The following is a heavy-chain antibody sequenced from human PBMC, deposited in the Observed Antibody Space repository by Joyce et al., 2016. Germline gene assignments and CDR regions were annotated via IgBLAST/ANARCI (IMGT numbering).Heavy chain of an antibody. D-gene: IGHD3-22*01. V-gene: IGHV3-11*01. Sequence: QVQLVESGGGLVKPGGSLRLSCAASGFTFSDYYMSWIRQAPGKGMEWISNIRGSGKTVNYADPVKGRFTISRDNAKKTLLLQMNSLRAEDTAVYYCVREQDYYDTSGYRFDNWGQGTPVTVAS. CDR1: GFTFSDYY. J-gene: IGHJ4*02. CDR2: IRGSGKTV. CDR3: VREQDYYDTSGYRFDN.